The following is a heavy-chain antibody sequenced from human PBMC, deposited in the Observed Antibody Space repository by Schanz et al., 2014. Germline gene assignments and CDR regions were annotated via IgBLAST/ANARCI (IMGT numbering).Heavy chain of an antibody. J-gene: IGHJ6*02. CDR2: INPNSGGT. CDR3: ARDGHSSNWRSYFFYGLDV. D-gene: IGHD6-13*01. V-gene: IGHV1-2*06. Sequence: QVQLVQSGAEVKKPGASVKVSCKASGYTFTGHYMHWVRQAPGQGLEWMGRINPNSGGTNYAQKFKGRVTMPWDTSTSTAYMELRRLRSDDTAIYYCARDGHSSNWRSYFFYGLDVWGQGTTVTVSS. CDR1: GYTFTGHY.